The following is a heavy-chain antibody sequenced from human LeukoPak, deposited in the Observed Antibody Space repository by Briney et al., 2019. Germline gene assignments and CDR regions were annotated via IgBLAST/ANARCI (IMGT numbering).Heavy chain of an antibody. CDR1: GFTFSSYA. V-gene: IGHV3-23*01. Sequence: GGSLRLSCAASGFTFSSYAMSWVRQAPGEGLGWVSAISGSGGSTYYADSVKGRFTPARDNSKNTLYLQINCLRDEHTAVYYCAKGRDSSGWYQGYYYGMDVWGQGTTVTVSS. CDR2: ISGSGGST. J-gene: IGHJ6*02. D-gene: IGHD6-19*01. CDR3: AKGRDSSGWYQGYYYGMDV.